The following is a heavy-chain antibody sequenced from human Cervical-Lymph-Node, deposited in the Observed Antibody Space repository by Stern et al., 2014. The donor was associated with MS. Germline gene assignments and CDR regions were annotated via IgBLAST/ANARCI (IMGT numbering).Heavy chain of an antibody. J-gene: IGHJ4*02. D-gene: IGHD1-26*01. V-gene: IGHV1-69*06. CDR3: ARGGGLVGYFDY. CDR2: ITPVFGTT. Sequence: QVQLVQSGAEVKKPGSSVKVSCKASGDTFSSYAINWVRQVPGQGLEWMGGITPVFGTTNYAQKFQGRVTITADKSTNTAYMELMTLRSEGTAVYYCARGGGLVGYFDYWGQGTLVSVSS. CDR1: GDTFSSYA.